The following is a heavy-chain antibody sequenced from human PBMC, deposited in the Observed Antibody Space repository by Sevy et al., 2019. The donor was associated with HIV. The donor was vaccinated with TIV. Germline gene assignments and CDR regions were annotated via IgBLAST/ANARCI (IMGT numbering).Heavy chain of an antibody. CDR1: GYTFKTYG. J-gene: IGHJ4*02. D-gene: IGHD2-2*01. CDR2: ISAYSSDT. CDR3: ARDKPQGVVIIPGSMWGGVDY. Sequence: ASVKVSCKTFGYTFKTYGISWVRQAPGQGLEWMGWISAYSSDTNFAQKFQGRVTMTTDTSTSTADMELSSLRSDDTAVYFCARDKPQGVVIIPGSMWGGVDYWGQGTVVTVSS. V-gene: IGHV1-18*01.